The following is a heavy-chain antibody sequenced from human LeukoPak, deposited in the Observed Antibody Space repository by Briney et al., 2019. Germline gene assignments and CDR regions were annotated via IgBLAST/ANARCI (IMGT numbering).Heavy chain of an antibody. D-gene: IGHD1-1*01. J-gene: IGHJ5*02. CDR2: ISSSGSTI. CDR1: GFTFSDYY. V-gene: IGHV3-11*01. Sequence: GGSLRLSCAASGFTFSDYYMSWIRQAPGKGLEWVSYISSSGSTIYYADSVKGRFTISRDNAKNSLYLQMNSLRAGDTAVYYCARDGQEYNWNDVFWFDPWGQGTLDTVSS. CDR3: ARDGQEYNWNDVFWFDP.